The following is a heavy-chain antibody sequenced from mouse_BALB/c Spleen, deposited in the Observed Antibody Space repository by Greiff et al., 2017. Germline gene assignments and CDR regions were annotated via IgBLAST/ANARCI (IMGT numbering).Heavy chain of an antibody. Sequence: VQLQQSGAELVRPGVSVKISCKGSGYTFTDYAMHWVKQSHAKGLEWIGVISTYYGDASYNQKFKGKATMTVDKSSSTAYMELARLTSEDSAIYYCARYDGSFDYWGQGTTLTVSS. CDR2: ISTYYGDA. CDR1: GYTFTDYA. CDR3: ARYDGSFDY. V-gene: IGHV1S137*01. D-gene: IGHD1-2*01. J-gene: IGHJ2*01.